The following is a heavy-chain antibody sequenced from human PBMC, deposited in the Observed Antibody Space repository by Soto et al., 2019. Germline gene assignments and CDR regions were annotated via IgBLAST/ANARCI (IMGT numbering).Heavy chain of an antibody. CDR1: GGSINSGDYY. V-gene: IGHV4-30-4*01. CDR2: IYYSGST. J-gene: IGHJ4*02. D-gene: IGHD2-2*03. CDR3: SRLYTGYEVFDY. Sequence: PSETLSLTCIVSGGSINSGDYYWSWIRQSPGKGLEWIGYIYYSGSTYYNPSLKSRSTISIDTSKNQFFLDVDSVTAADTAVYYCSRLYTGYEVFDYWGPGTLVTVHS.